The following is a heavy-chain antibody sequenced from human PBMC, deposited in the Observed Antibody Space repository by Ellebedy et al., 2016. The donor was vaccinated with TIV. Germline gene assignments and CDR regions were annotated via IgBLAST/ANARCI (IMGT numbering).Heavy chain of an antibody. J-gene: IGHJ3*02. D-gene: IGHD1-26*01. V-gene: IGHV3-48*04. CDR3: ARGRVGAINDAFDI. Sequence: GESLKISCAASGFTFSSYSMNWVRQAPGKGLEWVSYISSSSSTIYYADSVKGRFTISRDNAKNSLYLQMNSLRAEDTAVYYCARGRVGAINDAFDIWGQGTTVTVSS. CDR1: GFTFSSYS. CDR2: ISSSSSTI.